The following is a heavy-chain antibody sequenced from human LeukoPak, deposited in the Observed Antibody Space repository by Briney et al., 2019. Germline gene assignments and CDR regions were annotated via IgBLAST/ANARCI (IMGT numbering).Heavy chain of an antibody. J-gene: IGHJ4*02. CDR3: ARHDNSGYYRFDY. D-gene: IGHD3-22*01. CDR2: IKQDGSEK. Sequence: GGSLRLSCAASGFTFSNYYMSWVRQAPGKGLEWVAHIKQDGSEKYYVGSVKGRFTISRDNAKNSLYLQMNSLRDEDTALYYCARHDNSGYYRFDYWGQGTLVTVSS. V-gene: IGHV3-7*01. CDR1: GFTFSNYY.